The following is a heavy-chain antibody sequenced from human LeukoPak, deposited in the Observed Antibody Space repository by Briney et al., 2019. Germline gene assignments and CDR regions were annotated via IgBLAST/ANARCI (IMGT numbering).Heavy chain of an antibody. Sequence: ASVKVSCKASGYTFTSYDISWVRLATGQGREWMGWMNPNSGNAGYAQRFQGRVTMTRNNSISTAYMELTSLRSEDTAVYYCGRPLQRGSWTQRALDYWGQGTLVTVSS. D-gene: IGHD3-10*01. CDR3: GRPLQRGSWTQRALDY. CDR1: GYTFTSYD. CDR2: MNPNSGNA. J-gene: IGHJ4*02. V-gene: IGHV1-8*01.